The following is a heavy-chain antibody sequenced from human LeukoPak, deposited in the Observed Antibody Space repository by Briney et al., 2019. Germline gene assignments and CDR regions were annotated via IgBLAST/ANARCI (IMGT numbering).Heavy chain of an antibody. J-gene: IGHJ3*02. CDR1: GGSISSGIW. CDR2: IYHSGST. D-gene: IGHD1-26*01. CDR3: ARKPTTSDAFDM. Sequence: PSETLSLTCGVSGGSISSGIWWSWVRPPPGKGLEWIGEIYHSGSTNYNPSLKSRGTISVDKSKSQFSLKLISVTAADTAIYYCARKPTTSDAFDMWGQGTMVTVSS. V-gene: IGHV4-4*02.